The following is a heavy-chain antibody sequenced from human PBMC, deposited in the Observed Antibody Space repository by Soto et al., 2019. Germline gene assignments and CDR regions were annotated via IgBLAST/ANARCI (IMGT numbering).Heavy chain of an antibody. CDR3: ARDHSGYYFDY. D-gene: IGHD5-12*01. V-gene: IGHV3-33*01. J-gene: IGHJ4*02. CDR2: IWYDGSNK. Sequence: GGSLRLSCAASGFTFSNYGLHWVRQTPGKGLEWVAVIWYDGSNKYYGDSVKGRFAISRDDSRNTLYLQMNSLRAEDTAVYYCARDHSGYYFDYWGQGTLVTVSS. CDR1: GFTFSNYG.